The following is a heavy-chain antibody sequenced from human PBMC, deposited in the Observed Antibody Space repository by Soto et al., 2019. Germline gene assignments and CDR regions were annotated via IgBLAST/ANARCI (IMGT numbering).Heavy chain of an antibody. CDR2: ISAYNGNT. J-gene: IGHJ6*03. CDR3: ARVIVPPGPYCSGGSCYSDYYYMDV. CDR1: GYTFTGYY. D-gene: IGHD2-15*01. Sequence: ASVKVSCKASGYTFTGYYMHWVRQAPGQGLEWMGWISAYNGNTNYAQKLQGRVTMTTDTSTSTAYMELRSLRSDDTAVYYCARVIVPPGPYCSGGSCYSDYYYMDVWGKGTTVTAP. V-gene: IGHV1-18*04.